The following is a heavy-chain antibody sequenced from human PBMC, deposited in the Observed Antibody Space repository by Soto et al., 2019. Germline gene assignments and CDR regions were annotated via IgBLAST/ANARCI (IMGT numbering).Heavy chain of an antibody. CDR1: GYSFIRYG. J-gene: IGHJ4*02. CDR2: ISAYNDNT. V-gene: IGHV1-18*04. CDR3: ARCSAAGVGGGWNFDY. D-gene: IGHD1-26*01. Sequence: ASVKVSCKASGYSFIRYGINWVRQAPGQGLQWMGWISAYNDNTKYAQNFQGRGTLTTDTSTDTVYMESRSLRSDDTAVYYCARCSAAGVGGGWNFDYWGQGTLVTVSS.